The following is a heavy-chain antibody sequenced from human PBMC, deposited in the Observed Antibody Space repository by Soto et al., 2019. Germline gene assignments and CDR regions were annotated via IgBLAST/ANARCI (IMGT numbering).Heavy chain of an antibody. CDR1: GYTFTSYD. D-gene: IGHD2-21*01. V-gene: IGHV1-8*01. CDR2: MNPNSGNT. Sequence: GASVKVSCKASGYTFTSYDINWVRQATGQGLEWMGWMNPNSGNTGYAQKFQGRVTMTRNTSISTAYMELSSLRSEDTAVYYCARGKGNGGMLLSYYYYMDVWGKGTTVTVSS. J-gene: IGHJ6*03. CDR3: ARGKGNGGMLLSYYYYMDV.